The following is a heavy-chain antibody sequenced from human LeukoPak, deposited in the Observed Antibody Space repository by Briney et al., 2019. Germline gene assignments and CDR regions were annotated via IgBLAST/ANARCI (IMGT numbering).Heavy chain of an antibody. Sequence: GGSLTLSCAASGFTFSSYAMSWVRQAPGKGLEWVSSINGSGTTTYYADSVKGRFTISRDNSKTLYLQVNSLRAEDTAVYYCAKLRRPTTYFYYYMDVWGKGPRSPSP. CDR3: AKLRRPTTYFYYYMDV. D-gene: IGHD1-1*01. CDR1: GFTFSSYA. J-gene: IGHJ6*03. CDR2: INGSGTTT. V-gene: IGHV3-23*01.